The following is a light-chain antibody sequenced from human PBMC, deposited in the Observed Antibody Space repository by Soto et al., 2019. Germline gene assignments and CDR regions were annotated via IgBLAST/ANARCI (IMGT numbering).Light chain of an antibody. CDR2: ATS. CDR3: QQFCYSPWT. V-gene: IGKV3-20*01. CDR1: QSISSNY. J-gene: IGKJ1*01. Sequence: EIVLTQSPGTLSLSPGERATLSCRASQSISSNYLAWYQQKPGQAPRLLIYATSFRATGIPDRFSGSGSGTDFTLTISRLEPEDFAVFYCQQFCYSPWTFGQGTTVEIK.